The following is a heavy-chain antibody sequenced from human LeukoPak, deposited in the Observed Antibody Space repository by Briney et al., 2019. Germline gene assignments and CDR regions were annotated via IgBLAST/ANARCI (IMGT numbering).Heavy chain of an antibody. D-gene: IGHD4-17*01. CDR3: AAANDYGDYRDAFDI. CDR1: GYTFTGYY. J-gene: IGHJ3*02. CDR2: INPNSGDT. Sequence: ASVKVSCKASGYTFTGYYMHWVRQAPGQGLEWMGWINPNSGDTNYAQKFQERVTITRDMSTSTAYMELSSLRSEDTAVYYCAAANDYGDYRDAFDIWGQGTMVTVSS. V-gene: IGHV1-2*02.